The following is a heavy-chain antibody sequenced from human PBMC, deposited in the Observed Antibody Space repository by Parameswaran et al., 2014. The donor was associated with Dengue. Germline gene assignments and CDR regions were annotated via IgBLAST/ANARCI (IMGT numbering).Heavy chain of an antibody. D-gene: IGHD4-23*01. V-gene: IGHV3-7*01. J-gene: IGHJ4*02. Sequence: WIRQPPGKGLEWVANIKQDESEEYYVDSVKGRFTISRDNAKNTLYLQMNSLRAEDTATYYCARDIDYGGNPFYFDSWGQGTLVTVSS. CDR3: ARDIDYGGNPFYFDS. CDR2: IKQDESEE.